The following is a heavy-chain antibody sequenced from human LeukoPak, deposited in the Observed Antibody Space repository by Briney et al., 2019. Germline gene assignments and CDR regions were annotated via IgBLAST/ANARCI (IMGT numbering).Heavy chain of an antibody. V-gene: IGHV3-7*04. CDR3: AKDNPLPL. CDR2: IKQDGTKT. J-gene: IGHJ4*02. D-gene: IGHD1-14*01. Sequence: GGSLRLSCAASGFTFSKYFMTWVRQAPGKGLEWVANIKQDGTKTYYVHSVKGRFTISRDNAKNSVYLQMISLRAEDTAVYFCAKDNPLPLWGQGTLVSVSS. CDR1: GFTFSKYF.